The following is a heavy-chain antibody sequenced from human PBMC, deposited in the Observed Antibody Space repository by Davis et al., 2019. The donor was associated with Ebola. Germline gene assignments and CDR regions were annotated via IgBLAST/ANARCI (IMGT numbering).Heavy chain of an antibody. J-gene: IGHJ4*02. CDR1: GYTFTGYY. V-gene: IGHV1-2*04. CDR3: ARDGGSWPFDY. Sequence: AASVKVSCKASGYTFTGYYMHWVRQAPRQGREWRGWINPNSGGTNDAQKFQGWVTMIRDTSISTAYMELSRLRSDDTAVYYCARDGGSWPFDYWGQGTLVTVSS. D-gene: IGHD2-15*01. CDR2: INPNSGGT.